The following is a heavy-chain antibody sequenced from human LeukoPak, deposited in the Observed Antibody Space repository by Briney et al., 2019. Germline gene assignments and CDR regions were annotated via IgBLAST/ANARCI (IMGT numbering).Heavy chain of an antibody. CDR3: ARDGPGVVGGRNYYFAMDV. J-gene: IGHJ6*02. CDR1: GYTFTSYG. V-gene: IGHV1-18*04. D-gene: IGHD1-26*01. CDR2: ISAYNGNT. Sequence: GASVKVSCKASGYTFTSYGISWVRQAPGQGLEWMGWISAYNGNTNYAQKLQGRVTMTTDTSTSTAYMELRSLRSDDTAVYYCARDGPGVVGGRNYYFAMDVWGHGTTVIVSS.